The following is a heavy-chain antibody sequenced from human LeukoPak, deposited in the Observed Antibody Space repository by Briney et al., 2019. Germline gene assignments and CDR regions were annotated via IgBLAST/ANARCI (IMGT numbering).Heavy chain of an antibody. CDR1: GFTFSSYG. J-gene: IGHJ4*02. V-gene: IGHV3-30*18. Sequence: GGSLRLSCAASGFTFSSYGMHWVRQASGKGLEWVAVISYDGSNKYYADSVKGRFTISRDNSKNTLYLQMNSLRAEDTAVYYCAKDGPYSGSTESPFDYWGQGTLVTVSS. CDR2: ISYDGSNK. CDR3: AKDGPYSGSTESPFDY. D-gene: IGHD1-26*01.